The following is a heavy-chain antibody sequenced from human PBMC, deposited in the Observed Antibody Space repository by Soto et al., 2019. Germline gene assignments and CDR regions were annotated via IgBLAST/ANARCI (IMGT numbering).Heavy chain of an antibody. CDR3: ARGLKPRIAAAGTRVEYFDY. D-gene: IGHD6-13*01. CDR1: GYSFTSYW. J-gene: IGHJ4*02. V-gene: IGHV5-51*01. CDR2: IYPGDSDT. Sequence: PGESLKISCKGSGYSFTSYWIGWVRQMPGKGLEWMGIIYPGDSDTRYSPSFQGQVTISADKSISTAYLQWSSLKASDTAMYYCARGLKPRIAAAGTRVEYFDYWGQGTLVTVSS.